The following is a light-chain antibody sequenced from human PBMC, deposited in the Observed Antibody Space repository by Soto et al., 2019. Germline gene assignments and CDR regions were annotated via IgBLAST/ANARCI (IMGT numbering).Light chain of an antibody. CDR2: DAS. J-gene: IGKJ1*01. V-gene: IGKV3-11*01. CDR3: QQYHEWPRT. CDR1: QSVSSY. Sequence: EIVLTQSPATLSLSPGERATLSCRASQSVSSYLLWYQQKPGQTPRLLIYDASNRATGIPARFSGSGSETDFTLTISSLEPEDFAVYYCQQYHEWPRTFGQGTKVDIK.